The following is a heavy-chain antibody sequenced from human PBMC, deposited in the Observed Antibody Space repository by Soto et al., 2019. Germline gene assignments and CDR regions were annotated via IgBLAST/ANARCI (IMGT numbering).Heavy chain of an antibody. CDR1: GFTFSSYA. CDR2: ISGSGIST. CDR3: AKDRVIGGYSYGSDAFDI. J-gene: IGHJ3*02. Sequence: GGSLRLSCAASGFTFSSYAMSWVRQAPGKGLEWVSGISGSGISTYYADSVKGRFTISRDNSKKTMYLQMNSLRAEDTAVYYCAKDRVIGGYSYGSDAFDIWGQGTTFTVSS. V-gene: IGHV3-23*01. D-gene: IGHD5-18*01.